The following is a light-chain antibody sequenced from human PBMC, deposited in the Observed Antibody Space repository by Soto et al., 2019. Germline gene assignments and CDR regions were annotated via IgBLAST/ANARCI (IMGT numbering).Light chain of an antibody. V-gene: IGLV2-8*01. CDR3: CSYAGSYTHV. CDR1: SSDVGGYNY. CDR2: EVT. J-gene: IGLJ1*01. Sequence: QSVLTQPPSASGSPGQSVTISCTGTSSDVGGYNYVSWYQQHPGKAPKLMIYEVTKRPSGVPDRFSGSKSGNTASLIISGLQADDEADYYCCSYAGSYTHVFGTGTKVTVL.